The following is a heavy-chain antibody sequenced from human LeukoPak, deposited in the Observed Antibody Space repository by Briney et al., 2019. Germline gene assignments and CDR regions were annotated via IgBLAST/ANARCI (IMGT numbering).Heavy chain of an antibody. V-gene: IGHV4-4*02. D-gene: IGHD3-9*01. J-gene: IGHJ4*02. CDR3: ATYYDILSGYTFDY. CDR2: IHDTGST. Sequence: SETLSLTCTVSGGSISRSNWWSWVRQPPGKGLEWIGEIHDTGSTNYNPPLKSRVTMSLDKSKNQFSLNLNSVTAADTAEYYCATYYDILSGYTFDYWGQGTLVAVSS. CDR1: GGSISRSNW.